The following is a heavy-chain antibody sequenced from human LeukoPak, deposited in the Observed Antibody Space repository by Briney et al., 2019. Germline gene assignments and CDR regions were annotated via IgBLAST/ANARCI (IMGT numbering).Heavy chain of an antibody. Sequence: GGSLRLSCAASGFTFSNYWMTWVRQAPGKGLEWVGRIKTKADNYATAYAASVKGRFTISRDDSTNTAYLQMNSLKTEDTAVYYCTHPAYYYNVDVWGKGTTVTVSS. CDR1: GFTFSNYW. V-gene: IGHV3-73*01. CDR2: IKTKADNYAT. D-gene: IGHD6-25*01. CDR3: THPAYYYNVDV. J-gene: IGHJ6*04.